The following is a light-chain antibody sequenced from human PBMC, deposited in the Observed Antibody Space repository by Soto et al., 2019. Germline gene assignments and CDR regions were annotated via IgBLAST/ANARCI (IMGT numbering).Light chain of an antibody. Sequence: QSVLTQPPSVSGAPGQRVSISCTGSTSNIGAPYDVHWYQHLPGTAPKLLIYGDNNRPSGVPDRFSGSKSGTSATLGITGLQTGDEADYYCGAWENSLTVYVFGSGTKLTVL. V-gene: IGLV1-40*01. CDR2: GDN. CDR1: TSNIGAPYD. CDR3: GAWENSLTVYV. J-gene: IGLJ1*01.